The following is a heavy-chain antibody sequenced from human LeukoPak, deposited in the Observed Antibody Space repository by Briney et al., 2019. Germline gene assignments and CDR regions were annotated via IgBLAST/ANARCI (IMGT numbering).Heavy chain of an antibody. CDR2: VYSGGST. CDR3: ARDAGDRGGFDY. Sequence: GGSLRLSCAASGFSFSSHTMHRVRQAPGKGLEWVSVVYSGGSTYYADSVKGRFTISRDNSKNTLYLQMNSLRAEDTAVYYCARDAGDRGGFDYWGQGTLVTVSS. CDR1: GFSFSSHT. D-gene: IGHD7-27*01. J-gene: IGHJ4*02. V-gene: IGHV3-66*01.